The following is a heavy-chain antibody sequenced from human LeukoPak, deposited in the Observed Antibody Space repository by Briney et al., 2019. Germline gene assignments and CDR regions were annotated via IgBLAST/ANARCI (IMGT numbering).Heavy chain of an antibody. CDR2: INPAGTAT. CDR3: VNHDYYDSYVG. Sequence: PGGSLRLSCEASGFNFNIYWMHWVRQAPGKGLVWASRINPAGTATDYADSVRGRFTISRDNAKNTLFLQMNSLRAEDAAVYFCVNHDYYDSYVGGGQGTLVTVSS. CDR1: GFNFNIYW. J-gene: IGHJ4*02. D-gene: IGHD3-22*01. V-gene: IGHV3-74*01.